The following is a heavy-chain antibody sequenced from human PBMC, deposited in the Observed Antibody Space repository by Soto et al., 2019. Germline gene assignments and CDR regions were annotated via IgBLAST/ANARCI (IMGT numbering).Heavy chain of an antibody. CDR3: AKDVWYQLLPAYYYYGMDV. Sequence: QVQLVESGGGVVQPGRSLRLSCAASGFTFSSYGMHWVRQAPGKGLEWVAVISYDGSNKYYADYVKGRFTISRDNSKNSLYLQMNSLRAEDTAVYYCAKDVWYQLLPAYYYYGMDVWGQGTTVTVSS. J-gene: IGHJ6*02. V-gene: IGHV3-30*18. D-gene: IGHD2-2*01. CDR2: ISYDGSNK. CDR1: GFTFSSYG.